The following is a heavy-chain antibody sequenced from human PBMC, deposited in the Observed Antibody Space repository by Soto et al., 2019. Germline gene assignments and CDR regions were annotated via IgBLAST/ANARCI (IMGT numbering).Heavy chain of an antibody. CDR3: ARGDSSGWYDYYYYGMDV. D-gene: IGHD6-19*01. Sequence: SXTLSLTCAISGDSVSSNSAAWNWISQSPSRGLEWLGRTYYRSKWYNDYAVSVKSRITINPDTSKNQFSLQLNSVTPEDTAVYYCARGDSSGWYDYYYYGMDVWGQGTTVTVSS. V-gene: IGHV6-1*01. J-gene: IGHJ6*02. CDR1: GDSVSSNSAA. CDR2: TYYRSKWYN.